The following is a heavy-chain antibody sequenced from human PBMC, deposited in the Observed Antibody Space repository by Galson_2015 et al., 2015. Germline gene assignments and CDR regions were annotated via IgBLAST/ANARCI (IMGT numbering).Heavy chain of an antibody. CDR2: IYYSGST. J-gene: IGHJ5*02. V-gene: IGHV4-61*01. CDR1: GGSVSSGSYY. CDR3: ARETGSRAAAGTGYSNWFDP. Sequence: SETLSLTCTVSGGSVSSGSYYWSWLRQPPGKGLEWFGDIYYSGSTNYNPSLKSRVTISVDTSKNQFSLKLSSVTAADTAVYYCARETGSRAAAGTGYSNWFDPWGQGTLVTVSS. D-gene: IGHD6-13*01.